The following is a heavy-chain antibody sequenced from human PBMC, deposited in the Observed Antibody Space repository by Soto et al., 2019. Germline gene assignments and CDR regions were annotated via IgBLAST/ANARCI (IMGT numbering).Heavy chain of an antibody. CDR2: ISGSGGST. Sequence: EVQVLESGGGLVQPGGSLRLSCAASGFTFSSYAMSWVRQAPGKGLEWVSDISGSGGSTYYADSVKGRFTISRDNSKNTLYLQMNSLRADDTAVYYCVKDEYSSSWAYYFDSWGQGTLVTVSS. D-gene: IGHD6-13*01. CDR1: GFTFSSYA. V-gene: IGHV3-23*01. CDR3: VKDEYSSSWAYYFDS. J-gene: IGHJ4*02.